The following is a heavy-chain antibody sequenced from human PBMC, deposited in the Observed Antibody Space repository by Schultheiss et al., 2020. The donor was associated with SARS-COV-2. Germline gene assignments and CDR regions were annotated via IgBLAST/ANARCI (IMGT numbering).Heavy chain of an antibody. CDR1: GGSFSGYY. CDR2: INHSGST. D-gene: IGHD2-15*01. J-gene: IGHJ4*02. V-gene: IGHV4-34*01. Sequence: SETLSLTCAVYGGSFSGYYWSWIRQPPGKGLEWIGEINHSGSTNYNPSLKSRVTISVDTSKNQFSLKLSSVTAADTAVYYCARGPGYCSGGSCYSEGGDWGQGTLVTVSS. CDR3: ARGPGYCSGGSCYSEGGD.